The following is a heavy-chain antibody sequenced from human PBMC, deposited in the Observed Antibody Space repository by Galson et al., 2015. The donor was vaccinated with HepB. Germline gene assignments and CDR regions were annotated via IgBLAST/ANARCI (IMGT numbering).Heavy chain of an antibody. CDR1: GFTFSSYA. Sequence: SLRLSCAASGFTFSSYAMSWVRQAPGKGLEWVSAISGSGGSTYYADSVKGRFTISRDNSKNTLYLQMNSLRAEDTAVYYCAKDPRAVTTPYYFDYWGQGTLVTVSS. D-gene: IGHD4-17*01. J-gene: IGHJ4*02. V-gene: IGHV3-23*01. CDR2: ISGSGGST. CDR3: AKDPRAVTTPYYFDY.